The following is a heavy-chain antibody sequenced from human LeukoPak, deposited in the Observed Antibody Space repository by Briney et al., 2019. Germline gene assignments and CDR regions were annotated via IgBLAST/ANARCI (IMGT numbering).Heavy chain of an antibody. Sequence: PGGTLRLSCAASGFTFSSYGMSWVRQAPGKGLEWVSAISGSGGSTYYADSVKGRFTISRDDSKNTLYLQMNSLRAEDTAVYYCAKGGSYGYWYFDLWGRGTLVTVSS. CDR1: GFTFSSYG. CDR2: ISGSGGST. V-gene: IGHV3-23*01. D-gene: IGHD1-26*01. J-gene: IGHJ2*01. CDR3: AKGGSYGYWYFDL.